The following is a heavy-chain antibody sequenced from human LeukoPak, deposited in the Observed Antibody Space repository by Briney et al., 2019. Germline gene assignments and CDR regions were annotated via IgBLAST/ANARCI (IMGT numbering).Heavy chain of an antibody. CDR1: GFTFSSYP. Sequence: TGGSLRLSCAASGFTFSSYPLNWVRQAPGKGLEWVSFISSSSSYIYYADSVKGRFTISRDNAKNSLYLQMNSLRAEDTAVYYCARENYDSSGYFFDYWGQGTLVTVSS. V-gene: IGHV3-21*01. CDR3: ARENYDSSGYFFDY. CDR2: ISSSSSYI. J-gene: IGHJ4*02. D-gene: IGHD3-22*01.